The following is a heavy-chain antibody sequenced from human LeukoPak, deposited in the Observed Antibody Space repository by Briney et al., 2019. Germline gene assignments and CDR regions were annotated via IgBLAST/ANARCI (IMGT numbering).Heavy chain of an antibody. CDR2: ISSSSSYI. CDR1: GFIFGDHA. J-gene: IGHJ3*02. D-gene: IGHD3-9*01. V-gene: IGHV3-21*01. CDR3: ARARVRYFDWLPQKGDAFDI. Sequence: GGSRRLSCTAFGFIFGDHAISWVRQAPGKGLEWVSSISSSSSYIYYADSVKGRFTISRDNAKNSLYLQMNSLRAEDTAAYYCARARVRYFDWLPQKGDAFDIWGQGTMVTVSS.